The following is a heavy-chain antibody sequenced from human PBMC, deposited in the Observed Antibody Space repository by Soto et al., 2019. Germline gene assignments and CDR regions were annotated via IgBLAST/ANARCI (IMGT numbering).Heavy chain of an antibody. CDR1: GYTFTRYG. V-gene: IGHV1-18*01. CDR3: ARVVVAATTGDYAFWFDP. J-gene: IGHJ5*02. D-gene: IGHD2-15*01. Sequence: GASEKVSCKASGYTFTRYGISWVRQAPGQGIVWMGRISAYNSNTNYAQKNQGRVNMTTDTSTSTAYMELRSLRSDDTAVYYCARVVVAATTGDYAFWFDPWGQGTLVTVSS. CDR2: ISAYNSNT.